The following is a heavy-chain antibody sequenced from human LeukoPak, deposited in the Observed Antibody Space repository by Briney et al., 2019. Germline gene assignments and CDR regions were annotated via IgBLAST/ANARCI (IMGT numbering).Heavy chain of an antibody. CDR2: INPSGGST. D-gene: IGHD2-2*01. CDR1: GYTFTSYY. Sequence: ASVKVSCKASGYTFTSYYMHWVRQAPGQGLEWMGIINPSGGSTSYAQKFQGRVTMTRDMSTSTVYMELSRLRSDDTAVYYCAREGVPAAAHYYYYMDVWGKGTTVTISS. CDR3: AREGVPAAAHYYYYMDV. J-gene: IGHJ6*03. V-gene: IGHV1-46*01.